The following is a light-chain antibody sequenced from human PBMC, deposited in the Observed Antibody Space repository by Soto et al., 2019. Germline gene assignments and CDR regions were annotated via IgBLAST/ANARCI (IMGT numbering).Light chain of an antibody. J-gene: IGKJ1*01. Sequence: THAPSTVSFSPIYRAAVSFQSSQSVSSKYLAWYHQKGGQAHRLLIYGASNRATDNPDRFTGSGSGTDFTLTISRLEPEDFAVYYCQQYGALPWRCGQGTKVDTK. CDR3: QQYGALPWR. CDR1: QSVSSKY. CDR2: GAS. V-gene: IGKV3-20*01.